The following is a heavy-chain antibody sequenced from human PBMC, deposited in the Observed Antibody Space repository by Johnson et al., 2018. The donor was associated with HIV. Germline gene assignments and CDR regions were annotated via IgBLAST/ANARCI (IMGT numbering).Heavy chain of an antibody. CDR3: ARDRGSGYYFTRDAFDI. Sequence: QVQLVESGGGVVQPGRSLRLSCAASGFTFSSYAMHWVRQAPGKGLEWVAVISYDGSNKYYADSVKGRFTISRDNSKNTLYLQMGSMVAEEMAVYYCARDRGSGYYFTRDAFDIWGQGTMVTVSS. V-gene: IGHV3-30*14. CDR2: ISYDGSNK. J-gene: IGHJ3*02. CDR1: GFTFSSYA. D-gene: IGHD3-3*01.